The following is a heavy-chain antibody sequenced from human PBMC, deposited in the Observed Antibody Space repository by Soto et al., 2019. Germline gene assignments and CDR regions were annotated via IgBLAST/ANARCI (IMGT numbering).Heavy chain of an antibody. J-gene: IGHJ6*03. D-gene: IGHD2-15*01. Sequence: EVQLVESGGGLVKPGGSLRLSCAASGFTFSSYSMNWVRQAPGKGLEWVSSISSSSSYIYYADSVKSRFTISRDNAKNSLYLQMNSLRAEDTAVYYCARGVAATPFSMDVWGKGTTVTVSS. V-gene: IGHV3-21*01. CDR3: ARGVAATPFSMDV. CDR1: GFTFSSYS. CDR2: ISSSSSYI.